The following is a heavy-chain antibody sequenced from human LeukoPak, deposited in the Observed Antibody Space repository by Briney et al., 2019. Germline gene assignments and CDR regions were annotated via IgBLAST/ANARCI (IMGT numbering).Heavy chain of an antibody. CDR2: INQDGHEK. V-gene: IGHV3-7*05. CDR1: GFTFSSYW. J-gene: IGHJ6*02. CDR3: VRDMDV. Sequence: GGSLRLSCVPSGFTFSSYWMTWVRQAPGKGLEWVANINQDGHEKNYVDSVKGRFTMSRDNPKSSVYLQMNSLRAEDTAVYFCVRDMDVWAQGTTVTVSS.